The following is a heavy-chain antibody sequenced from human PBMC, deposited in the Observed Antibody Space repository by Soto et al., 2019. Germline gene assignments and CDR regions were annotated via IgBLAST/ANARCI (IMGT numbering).Heavy chain of an antibody. Sequence: GGSLRLSCAASGFTVSSNYMSWVRQAPGKGLEWVSVIYSDGSSTSYADSVKGRFTISRDNAKNTLYLQMNSLRAEDTAVYYCARDPHYFYDSTGYYDYWGQGTLVTVSS. CDR2: IYSDGSST. J-gene: IGHJ4*02. CDR3: ARDPHYFYDSTGYYDY. V-gene: IGHV3-74*01. CDR1: GFTVSSNY. D-gene: IGHD3-22*01.